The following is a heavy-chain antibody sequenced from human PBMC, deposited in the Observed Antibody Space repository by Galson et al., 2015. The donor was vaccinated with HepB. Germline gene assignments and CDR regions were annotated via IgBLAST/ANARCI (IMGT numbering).Heavy chain of an antibody. CDR3: ARAGDGWLDSKNNWFDP. V-gene: IGHV7-4-1*02. J-gene: IGHJ5*02. CDR2: INTNTGNP. Sequence: SVKVSCKASGYTFTSYAMNWVRQAPGQGLEWMGWINTNTGNPTYAQGFTGRFVFSLDTSVSTAYLQISSLKAEDTAVYYCARAGDGWLDSKNNWFDPWGQGTLVTVSS. CDR1: GYTFTSYA. D-gene: IGHD6-19*01.